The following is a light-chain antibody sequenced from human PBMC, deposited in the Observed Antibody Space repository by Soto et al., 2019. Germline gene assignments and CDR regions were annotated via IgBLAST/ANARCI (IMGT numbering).Light chain of an antibody. CDR1: PDINSR. CDR3: QHSYSTPIT. Sequence: EIKRTEARSAGSACIGDRVTITYRASPDINSRLAWYQQKPGKAPKLLIYAASSLQSGVPSRFSGSGSGTDFTLAISSLQPEDFATYYSQHSYSTPITSRQGTRLEIK. J-gene: IGKJ5*01. V-gene: IGKV1-12*01. CDR2: AAS.